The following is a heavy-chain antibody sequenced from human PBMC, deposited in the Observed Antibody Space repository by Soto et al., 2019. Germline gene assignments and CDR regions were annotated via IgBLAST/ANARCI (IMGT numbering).Heavy chain of an antibody. CDR2: IKSKTDGGTT. CDR3: TTALTYYYDSSGSVNDY. Sequence: SLRVSWAASYFTFSNAWMNWVLQTPVKGLELVGRIKSKTDGGTTDYAAPVKGRFTISRDDSKNTLYLQMNSLKTEDTAVYYCTTALTYYYDSSGSVNDYWGQGTLVTVSS. CDR1: YFTFSNAW. J-gene: IGHJ4*02. V-gene: IGHV3-15*07. D-gene: IGHD3-22*01.